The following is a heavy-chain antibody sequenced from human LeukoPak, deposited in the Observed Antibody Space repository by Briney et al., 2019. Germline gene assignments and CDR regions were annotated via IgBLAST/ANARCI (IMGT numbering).Heavy chain of an antibody. Sequence: PGRSLRLSCAASGFTFSSYGMHWVRQAPGKGLEWVAVISYDGSNKYYADSVKGRFTISRDNSKNTLYLQMNSLRAEDTAVYYCAKVSGGGSYTDYWGQGTLVTVSS. V-gene: IGHV3-30*18. CDR1: GFTFSSYG. CDR2: ISYDGSNK. CDR3: AKVSGGGSYTDY. J-gene: IGHJ4*02. D-gene: IGHD1-26*01.